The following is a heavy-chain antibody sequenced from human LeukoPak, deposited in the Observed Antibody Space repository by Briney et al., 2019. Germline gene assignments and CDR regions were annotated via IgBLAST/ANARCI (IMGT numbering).Heavy chain of an antibody. D-gene: IGHD6-13*01. CDR1: GDSVSSNSAT. CDR2: TYYRSKWFN. V-gene: IGHV6-1*01. CDR3: ARGSSSNSWYFDY. J-gene: IGHJ4*02. Sequence: SQTLSLTCAISGDSVSSNSATWTWIRQSPSRGLEWLGRTYYRSKWFNDYAVSVKSRITINPDTSKNQFSLQLNSVTPEDTAVYYCARGSSSNSWYFDYWGQGTLVTVSS.